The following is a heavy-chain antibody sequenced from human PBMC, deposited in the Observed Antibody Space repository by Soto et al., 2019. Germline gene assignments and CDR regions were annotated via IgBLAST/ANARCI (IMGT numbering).Heavy chain of an antibody. CDR2: ISAYNGNT. CDR3: ARGSGDYYYYYGMDV. D-gene: IGHD4-17*01. V-gene: IGHV1-18*01. CDR1: GYTFTSYG. Sequence: QVQLVQSGAEVKKPGASVKVSCKASGYTFTSYGISWVRQAPGQGLEWMGWISAYNGNTNYAQKLQGRVTMTTDTSTSTAYMELRRLRSDDRAVYYCARGSGDYYYYYGMDVWGQGTTVTVSS. J-gene: IGHJ6*02.